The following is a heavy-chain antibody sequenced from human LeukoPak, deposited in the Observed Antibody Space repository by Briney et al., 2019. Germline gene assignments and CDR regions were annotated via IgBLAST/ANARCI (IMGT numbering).Heavy chain of an antibody. CDR1: GFTFTSYG. CDR2: ISYDGSNK. CDR3: ARDGPSDIGDSVDV. J-gene: IGHJ6*01. V-gene: IGHV3-30*03. Sequence: PGGSLRLSCAASGFTFTSYGMHWVRQAPGEGLEWVAVISYDGSNKYYADSVKGRFTISRDNSKNTLYLQMTSLRAEDTAVYYCARDGPSDIGDSVDVCGKGTTVTISS. D-gene: IGHD2-15*01.